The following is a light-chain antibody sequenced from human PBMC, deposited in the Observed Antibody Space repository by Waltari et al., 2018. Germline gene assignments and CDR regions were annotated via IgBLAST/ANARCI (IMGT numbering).Light chain of an antibody. J-gene: IGKJ1*01. Sequence: EIVMTQSPATLSVSPGERATLSCRDSQSVSSNLAWYQKKPGEAPRLLIYGASTRATGSPGRFSGSGSGTEFTLTISSLQSEDFAGYYCQQYNNWPPWTFGQGTKVEIK. CDR2: GAS. CDR3: QQYNNWPPWT. CDR1: QSVSSN. V-gene: IGKV3-15*01.